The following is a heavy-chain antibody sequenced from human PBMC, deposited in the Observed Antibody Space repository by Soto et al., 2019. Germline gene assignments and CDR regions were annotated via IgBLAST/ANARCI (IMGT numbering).Heavy chain of an antibody. Sequence: GGSLRLSCAASGFTFSSYGMHWVRQAPGKGLEWVAVISYDGSNKYYADSVKGRFTISRDNSKNTLYLQMNSLRAEDTAVYYCAKAPRIAEVYYYYGMDVWGQGTTVTVSS. CDR2: ISYDGSNK. J-gene: IGHJ6*02. D-gene: IGHD6-13*01. V-gene: IGHV3-30*18. CDR3: AKAPRIAEVYYYYGMDV. CDR1: GFTFSSYG.